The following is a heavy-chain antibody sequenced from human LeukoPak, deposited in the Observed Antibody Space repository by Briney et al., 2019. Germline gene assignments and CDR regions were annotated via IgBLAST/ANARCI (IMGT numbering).Heavy chain of an antibody. D-gene: IGHD1-1*01. Sequence: SETLSLTCAVYGGSFSGYYWSWIRQPPGKGLEWIGEINHSGSTNYNPSLKSRVTISVDTSKNQFSLKLSSVTAADTAVYYCARHGRPYAFDIWGQGTMVTVSS. CDR2: INHSGST. V-gene: IGHV4-34*01. CDR1: GGSFSGYY. J-gene: IGHJ3*02. CDR3: ARHGRPYAFDI.